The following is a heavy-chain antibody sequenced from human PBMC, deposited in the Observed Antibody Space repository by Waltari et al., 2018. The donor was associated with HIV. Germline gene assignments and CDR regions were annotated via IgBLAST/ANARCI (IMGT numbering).Heavy chain of an antibody. CDR2: LIPIFGTA. D-gene: IGHD6-19*01. Sequence: QVQLVQSGAEVKKPGSSVKVSCKASGGTFSSYAISWVRQAPGQGLECLGEGLGWMGGLIPIFGTANYAQKFQGRVTITADKSTSTAYMELSSLRSEDTAVYYCARAGSGWERAFDIWGQGTMVTVSS. CDR3: ARAGSGWERAFDI. V-gene: IGHV1-69*06. CDR1: GGTFSSYA. J-gene: IGHJ3*02.